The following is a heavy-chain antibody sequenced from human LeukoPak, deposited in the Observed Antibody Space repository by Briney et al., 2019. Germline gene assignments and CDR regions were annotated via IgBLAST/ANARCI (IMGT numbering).Heavy chain of an antibody. Sequence: SETLSLTCTVSGGSISSSSYYWGWLRQPPGTGLEWLGSIYYSGSTYYNPSLKSRVTISVDTSKNQFSLKLSSVTAADTAVYYCARDGAYRGNYYYYMDVWGKGTTVTVSS. CDR2: IYYSGST. CDR3: ARDGAYRGNYYYYMDV. CDR1: GGSISSSSYY. D-gene: IGHD3-16*01. J-gene: IGHJ6*03. V-gene: IGHV4-39*07.